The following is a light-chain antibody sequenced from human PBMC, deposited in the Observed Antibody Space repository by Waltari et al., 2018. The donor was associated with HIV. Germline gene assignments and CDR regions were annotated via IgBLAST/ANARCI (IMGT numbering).Light chain of an antibody. CDR1: ENLGNN. V-gene: IGKV3D-15*03. J-gene: IGKJ5*01. CDR3: HQYKDWPVT. CDR2: GAS. Sequence: EIVMTQFPAPLSVSPGERVIFSCRASENLGNNLAWYQHKPGQAHRLLISGASIRTAGTPARFSGGGSGTDFTLTVTIVQSEDFAVYYCHQYKDWPVTFGQGTRLDIK.